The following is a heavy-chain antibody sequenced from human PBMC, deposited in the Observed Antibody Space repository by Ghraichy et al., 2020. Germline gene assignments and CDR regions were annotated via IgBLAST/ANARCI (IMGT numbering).Heavy chain of an antibody. D-gene: IGHD6-13*01. Sequence: TLSLTCTVSGGSISSGGYYWSWIRQHPGKGLEWIGYIYYSGSTYYNPSLKSRVTISVDTSKNQFSLKLSSVTAADTAVYYCARVDSSSWGNFDYWGQGTLVTVSS. CDR1: GGSISSGGYY. V-gene: IGHV4-31*03. J-gene: IGHJ4*02. CDR2: IYYSGST. CDR3: ARVDSSSWGNFDY.